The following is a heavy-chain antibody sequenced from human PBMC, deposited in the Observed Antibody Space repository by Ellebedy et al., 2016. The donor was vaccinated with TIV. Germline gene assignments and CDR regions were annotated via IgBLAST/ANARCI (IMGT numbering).Heavy chain of an antibody. Sequence: GESLKISCAASGFTFSSYTMGWVRQAPGKGLEWVSDIHSYGTNTYYIDSVKGRFPVSRDNSKNTLYLQRNSLRAEDTALYYCARAGSISWYDYWGRGTLVTVSS. CDR2: IHSYGTNT. D-gene: IGHD6-19*01. CDR3: ARAGSISWYDY. J-gene: IGHJ4*02. CDR1: GFTFSSYT. V-gene: IGHV3-23*05.